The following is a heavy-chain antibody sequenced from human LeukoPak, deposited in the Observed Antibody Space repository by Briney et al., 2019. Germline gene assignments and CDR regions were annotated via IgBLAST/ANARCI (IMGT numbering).Heavy chain of an antibody. D-gene: IGHD2-2*01. CDR2: INPKSGGT. Sequence: ASVKVSCKTSGYTFTDHYVHWVRQAPGQGPELMAWINPKSGGTNYAQKFQGRVTMTRDTSISTAYMELSRLRSDDTAVYYCARLADCSSSSCRSFDYWGQGTLVTVSS. CDR3: ARLADCSSSSCRSFDY. J-gene: IGHJ4*02. CDR1: GYTFTDHY. V-gene: IGHV1-2*02.